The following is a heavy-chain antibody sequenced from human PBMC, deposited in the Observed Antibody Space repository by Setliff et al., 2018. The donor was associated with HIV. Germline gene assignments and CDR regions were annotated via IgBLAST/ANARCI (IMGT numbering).Heavy chain of an antibody. Sequence: PGGSLRLSCAASGFTFNNAWMTGVRQAPGKGLEWVGRIMSETDGGTVDYAAPVKGRFTMSRDDSRDTLFLQMNSLQTEDTAVYYCTKYASGNWHYGSWGQGTLVTVSS. CDR2: IMSETDGGTV. D-gene: IGHD3-10*01. J-gene: IGHJ5*02. V-gene: IGHV3-15*01. CDR3: TKYASGNWHYGS. CDR1: GFTFNNAW.